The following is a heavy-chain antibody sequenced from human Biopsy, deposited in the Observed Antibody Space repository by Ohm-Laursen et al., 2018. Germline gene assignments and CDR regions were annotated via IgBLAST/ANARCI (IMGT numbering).Heavy chain of an antibody. J-gene: IGHJ1*01. CDR3: ARGSNEYGGLYFPH. V-gene: IGHV4-59*11. CDR2: ISYTGYT. CDR1: GGSFTGHY. D-gene: IGHD4-23*01. Sequence: GTLSLTCIVSGGSFTGHYWSWIRQPPGKGLEWIGHISYTGYTSYKSSLKSRVTISSDTSRKHFSLRLTSLAAADTAVYYCARGSNEYGGLYFPHWGQGTLVTVSS.